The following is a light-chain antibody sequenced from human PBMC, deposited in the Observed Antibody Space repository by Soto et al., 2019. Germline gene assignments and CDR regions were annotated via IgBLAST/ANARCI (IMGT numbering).Light chain of an antibody. CDR3: QQRSNWPLMFT. Sequence: DIVLTQSPGTLSLSPGERATLSCRASETVSSSYLAWYQQKPGQAPRLLIYGASSRATGIPDRFSGSGSGTDFTLTISRLEPEDFAVYYCQQRSNWPLMFTFGPGTRVDMK. CDR1: ETVSSSY. J-gene: IGKJ3*01. CDR2: GAS. V-gene: IGKV3D-20*02.